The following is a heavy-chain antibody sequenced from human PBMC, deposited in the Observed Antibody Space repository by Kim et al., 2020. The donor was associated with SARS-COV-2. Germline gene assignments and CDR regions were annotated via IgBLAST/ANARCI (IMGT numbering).Heavy chain of an antibody. V-gene: IGHV3-43*01. CDR3: AKDISSSTSAFDY. J-gene: IGHJ4*02. D-gene: IGHD2-2*01. Sequence: YADSVKGRFTISRVNSKNSLYLQMNSLRTEDTALYYCAKDISSSTSAFDYWGQGTLVTVSS.